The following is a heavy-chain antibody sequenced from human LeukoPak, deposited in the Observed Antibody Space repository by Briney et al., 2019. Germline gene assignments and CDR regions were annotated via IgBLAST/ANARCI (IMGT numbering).Heavy chain of an antibody. CDR2: ISTSSSYI. CDR3: ARGTMSKVPADY. CDR1: GFTFSRNS. Sequence: GGSLRLSCAVSGFTFSRNSMNWVRQAPGKGLEWVSSISTSSSYIYYADSVKGRFTISRDNSKNTLYLQMNSLRAEDTAVYYCARGTMSKVPADYWGQGTLVTVSS. V-gene: IGHV3-21*04. J-gene: IGHJ4*02. D-gene: IGHD3-10*02.